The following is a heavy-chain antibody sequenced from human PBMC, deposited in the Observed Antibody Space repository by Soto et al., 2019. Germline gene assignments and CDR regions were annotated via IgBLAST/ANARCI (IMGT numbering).Heavy chain of an antibody. CDR1: GFTFSNYW. CDR3: VRDVDGDLDY. J-gene: IGHJ4*02. Sequence: LRLSCVASGFTFSNYWMDWVRQAPGKGLEWVANIKKDGSDKNYVDSVKGRFTISRDNAKNSVFIQMNSLRAEDTAVYYCVRDVDGDLDYWGQGTLVTVTS. V-gene: IGHV3-7*03. D-gene: IGHD3-10*01. CDR2: IKKDGSDK.